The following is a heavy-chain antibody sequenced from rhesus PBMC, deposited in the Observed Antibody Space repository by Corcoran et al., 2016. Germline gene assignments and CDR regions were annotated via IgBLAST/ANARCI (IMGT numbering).Heavy chain of an antibody. CDR3: ATVSPSITIFGLVMTDEYFEF. J-gene: IGHJ1*01. CDR2: IDTGDSET. D-gene: IGHD3-3*01. V-gene: IGHV5S1*01. CDR1: GYSFTRSW. Sequence: EVQLVQSGAEVIRHGETLWISCKTSGYSFTRSWISWVRQMPGKDLEWMGRIDTGDSETRYTPSCQGHVTISADTSISTTYLQWSRLKASDTATYYCATVSPSITIFGLVMTDEYFEFWGQGALVTVSS.